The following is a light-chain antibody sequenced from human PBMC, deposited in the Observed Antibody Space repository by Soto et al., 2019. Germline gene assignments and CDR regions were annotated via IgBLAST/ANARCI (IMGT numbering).Light chain of an antibody. V-gene: IGKV1-8*01. CDR2: AAS. J-gene: IGKJ1*01. CDR3: QQYYSYPHT. CDR1: QGISSY. Sequence: AIRMTQSPSSFSASTGDRVTITCRASQGISSYLACYQQKPGKAPKLLIYAASTLQSGVPSRFSGSGSGTDFTLTISCLQSEDFATYFCQQYYSYPHTFGQGTKVEIK.